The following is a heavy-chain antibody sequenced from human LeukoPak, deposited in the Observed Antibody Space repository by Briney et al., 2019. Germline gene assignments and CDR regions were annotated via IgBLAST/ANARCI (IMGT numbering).Heavy chain of an antibody. Sequence: PSETLSLTCTVSGGSISSSSYYWTWIRQPPGQGLEWIGDIYYSGSTHYNPSPKSRVTISIDTFKNQFSLKLTSVTAADTAVYYCARLPYSSGWFDAFDIWGQGTVVTVSS. V-gene: IGHV4-39*01. CDR1: GGSISSSSYY. CDR3: ARLPYSSGWFDAFDI. CDR2: IYYSGST. J-gene: IGHJ3*02. D-gene: IGHD6-19*01.